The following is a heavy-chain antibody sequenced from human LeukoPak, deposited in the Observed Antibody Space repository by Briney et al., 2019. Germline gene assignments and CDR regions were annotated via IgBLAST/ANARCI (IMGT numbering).Heavy chain of an antibody. D-gene: IGHD2-2*01. J-gene: IGHJ5*02. CDR2: IYYSGST. CDR1: GGSISSSSYY. Sequence: SETLSLTCTVSGGSISSSSYYWGWIRQPPGKGLEWIGSIYYSGSTYYNPSLKSRVTISVDTSKNQFSLKPSSVTAADTAVYYCVRQGYCSSTSCYAVDWFDPWGQGTLVTVSS. CDR3: VRQGYCSSTSCYAVDWFDP. V-gene: IGHV4-39*01.